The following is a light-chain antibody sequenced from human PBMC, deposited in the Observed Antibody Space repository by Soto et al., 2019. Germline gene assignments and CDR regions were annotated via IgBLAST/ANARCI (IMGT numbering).Light chain of an antibody. J-gene: IGLJ2*01. V-gene: IGLV2-14*01. Sequence: QSALTQPASVSGSPGQSITISCTGTSSDVGNYNYVSWLQQSPGKAPKLIIYDVNNRPSGVSNRFSGSKSGNMASLTISGLQADDAADYYCSSYATSTTPVVFGGGTKLTVL. CDR3: SSYATSTTPVV. CDR1: SSDVGNYNY. CDR2: DVN.